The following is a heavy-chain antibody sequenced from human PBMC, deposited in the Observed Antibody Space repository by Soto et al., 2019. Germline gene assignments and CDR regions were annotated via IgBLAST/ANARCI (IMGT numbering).Heavy chain of an antibody. D-gene: IGHD1-1*01. CDR1: GGSISSGGYY. CDR2: IYYSGST. J-gene: IGHJ4*02. V-gene: IGHV4-31*03. CDR3: ARRLGKRGTDIDY. Sequence: SETLSLTCTVSGGSISSGGYYWSWIRQHPGKGLEWIGYIYYSGSTYYNPSLKSRVTISVDTSKNQFSLKLSSVTAADTAVYFCARRLGKRGTDIDYWGQGTLVTVSS.